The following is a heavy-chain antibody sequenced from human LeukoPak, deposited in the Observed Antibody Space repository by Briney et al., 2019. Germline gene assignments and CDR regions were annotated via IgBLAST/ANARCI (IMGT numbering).Heavy chain of an antibody. Sequence: GGSLRLSCAASGFTFSSYGMHWVRQAPGKGLEWVAVISYDGSNKYYADSVKGRFTISRDNSENTLYLQMNSLRAEDTAVYYCAQGAGYCSGGSCYSIDYWGQGTLVTVSS. V-gene: IGHV3-30*18. CDR1: GFTFSSYG. D-gene: IGHD2-15*01. CDR2: ISYDGSNK. J-gene: IGHJ4*02. CDR3: AQGAGYCSGGSCYSIDY.